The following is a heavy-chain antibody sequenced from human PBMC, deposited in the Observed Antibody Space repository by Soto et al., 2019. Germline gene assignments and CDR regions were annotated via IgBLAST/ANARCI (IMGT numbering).Heavy chain of an antibody. D-gene: IGHD2-21*02. CDR1: GVSITDYS. Sequence: PSDTLSITCTVSGVSITDYSWVWIRQPAGKGLEWIGRIFSSGSTNYNPSLKGRITMSLDTSKNQFSLKLNSATATDTAVYFCARDQGVVVTADNWFDPWGQGILVTVSS. V-gene: IGHV4-4*07. J-gene: IGHJ5*02. CDR3: ARDQGVVVTADNWFDP. CDR2: IFSSGST.